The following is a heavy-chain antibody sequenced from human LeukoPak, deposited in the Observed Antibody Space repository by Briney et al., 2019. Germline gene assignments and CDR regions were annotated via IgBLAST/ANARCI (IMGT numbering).Heavy chain of an antibody. J-gene: IGHJ4*02. CDR3: ARELLSGDPSIGN. CDR2: MFSGGST. CDR1: GGSISSSTFY. D-gene: IGHD7-27*01. Sequence: SSETLSLTCTVSGGSISSSTFYWGWIRQPPGKGLEWIGSMFSGGSTYYNPSLKSRVTISVDTSKNQFSLKLSSVTAADTAVYYCARELLSGDPSIGNWGQGTLVTVSS. V-gene: IGHV4-39*02.